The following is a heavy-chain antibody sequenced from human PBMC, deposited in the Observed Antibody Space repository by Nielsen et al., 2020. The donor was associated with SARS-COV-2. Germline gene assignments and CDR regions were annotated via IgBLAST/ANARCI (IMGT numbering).Heavy chain of an antibody. Sequence: ASVKVSCKASGYTLTTHSIHWVRQAPGQSLEWVGWINAGNGDTGYSQNFQGRATITRDTSASTAYLKLSSLRSEDTAVYYCARVASDIWYDKNLLWWGQGTLVTVSS. J-gene: IGHJ4*02. CDR3: ARVASDIWYDKNLLW. CDR2: INAGNGDT. D-gene: IGHD1-1*01. V-gene: IGHV1-3*01. CDR1: GYTLTTHS.